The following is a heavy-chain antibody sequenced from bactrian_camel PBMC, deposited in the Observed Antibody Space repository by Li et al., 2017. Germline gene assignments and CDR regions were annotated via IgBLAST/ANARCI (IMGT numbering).Heavy chain of an antibody. D-gene: IGHD7*01. CDR2: IIFGGEIT. J-gene: IGHJ6*01. CDR1: GVTSRRQY. CDR3: ATFGGAWNFAA. V-gene: IGHV3S40*01. Sequence: VQLVESGGGLVQPGGSLRLSCLASGVTSRRQYISWVRQAPGKGLEWLSSIIFGGEITSYADSVKGRFTISRDNAKNTVYLQIDSLKSEDTALYSCATFGGAWNFAAWGQGTQVTVS.